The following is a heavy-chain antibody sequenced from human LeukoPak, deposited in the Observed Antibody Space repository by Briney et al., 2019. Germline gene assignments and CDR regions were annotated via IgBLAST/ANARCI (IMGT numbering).Heavy chain of an antibody. J-gene: IGHJ4*02. CDR1: GYTFTGYY. CDR3: AREYYDILTGSSFRSYFDY. V-gene: IGHV1-2*02. CDR2: INPNSGGT. Sequence: ASVKVSCKASGYTFTGYYMHWVRQAPGQGLEWMGWINPNSGGTNYAQKLQGRVTMTRDTSISTAYMELSRLRSDDTAVYYCAREYYDILTGSSFRSYFDYWGQGTLVTVSS. D-gene: IGHD3-9*01.